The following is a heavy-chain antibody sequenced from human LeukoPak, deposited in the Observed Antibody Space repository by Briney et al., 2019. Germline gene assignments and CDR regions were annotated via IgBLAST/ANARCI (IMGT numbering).Heavy chain of an antibody. CDR1: GVSFSSYA. CDR3: VNGYTYGQY. J-gene: IGHJ4*02. CDR2: ISGSGDKT. D-gene: IGHD5-18*01. V-gene: IGHV3-23*01. Sequence: PGGSLRLSCAASGVSFSSYAMNWVRQAPGKGLEWVSTISGSGDKTYYTDSVKGRFTISRDNAKNTLYLQMNSLRAEDTAVYFCVNGYTYGQYWGQGTLVTVSS.